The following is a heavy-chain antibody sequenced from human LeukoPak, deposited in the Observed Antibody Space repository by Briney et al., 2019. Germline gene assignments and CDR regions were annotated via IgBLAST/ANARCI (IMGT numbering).Heavy chain of an antibody. CDR3: AREVRKPHPDYYDSSGGFDY. CDR2: INSDGSST. V-gene: IGHV3-74*01. Sequence: GGSLRLSCAASGFIFSSYGMHWVRQAPGKGLVWVSRINSDGSSTSYADSVKGRFTISRDNAKNSLYLQMNSLRAEDTAVYYCAREVRKPHPDYYDSSGGFDYWGQGTLVTVSS. CDR1: GFIFSSYG. J-gene: IGHJ4*02. D-gene: IGHD3-22*01.